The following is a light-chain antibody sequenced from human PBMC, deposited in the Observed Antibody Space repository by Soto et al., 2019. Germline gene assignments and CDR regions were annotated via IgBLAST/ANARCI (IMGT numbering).Light chain of an antibody. V-gene: IGKV1-9*01. CDR1: QGISNF. J-gene: IGKJ4*01. CDR3: QYYNNWLAT. Sequence: DIQLTQSPSFLSASVGDRVTITCLASQGISNFLAWSQLKPGKAPNLRSYGASTLQSGVPSRFSGSGSGTEFTLTISSLQSEDFTIYYCQYYNNWLATFGGGTKVDIK. CDR2: GAS.